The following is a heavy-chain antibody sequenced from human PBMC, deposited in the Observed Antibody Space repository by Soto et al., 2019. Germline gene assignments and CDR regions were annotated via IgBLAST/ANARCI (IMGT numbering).Heavy chain of an antibody. V-gene: IGHV1-3*01. J-gene: IGHJ4*02. Sequence: QVQLVQSGAEVKKPGASVKVSCKASGYTFTSYAIHWVRQAPGQRLEWMGWINAGNGNTKYSQKFQDRVTITRDTTGSKGYMGLRSLRSEGTAVFFCARDLGGWPDYWGQGTLVTVSS. CDR1: GYTFTSYA. D-gene: IGHD6-19*01. CDR3: ARDLGGWPDY. CDR2: INAGNGNT.